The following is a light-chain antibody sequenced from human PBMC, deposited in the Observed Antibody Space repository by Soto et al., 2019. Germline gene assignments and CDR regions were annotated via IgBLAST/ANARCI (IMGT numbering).Light chain of an antibody. V-gene: IGLV2-14*01. CDR2: EDT. Sequence: QSALTQPPSASGSPGQSVTISCTGTSSDVGDYNYVSWYQQHPGKAPKLMIYEDTKRPSGVSNRFSGSKSGNMASLTISGLQAEDEADYYCCAFTSAGTWVFGGGTQLTVL. CDR1: SSDVGDYNY. J-gene: IGLJ3*02. CDR3: CAFTSAGTWV.